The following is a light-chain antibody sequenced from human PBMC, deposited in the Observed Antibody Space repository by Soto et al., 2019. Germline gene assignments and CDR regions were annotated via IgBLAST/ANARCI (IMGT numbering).Light chain of an antibody. V-gene: IGKV1D-12*01. CDR1: QGIGRW. Sequence: DIQVTQSPSSVSASVGDRVTITCRASQGIGRWLAWYQQKPGKAPMLLIYAASSLQSGVPSRFSGSGSGTDFTLTISSLQPEDFATYHCQQANSFPPTFGGGTKVEIQ. CDR2: AAS. CDR3: QQANSFPPT. J-gene: IGKJ4*01.